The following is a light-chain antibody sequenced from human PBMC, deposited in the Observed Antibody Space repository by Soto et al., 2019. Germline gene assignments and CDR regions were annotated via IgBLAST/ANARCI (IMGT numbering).Light chain of an antibody. CDR2: DAS. J-gene: IGKJ5*01. CDR3: QQYNSYPIA. V-gene: IGKV1-5*01. CDR1: QSISTL. Sequence: DIQMTQSPSTLSASVGDRVTITCRADQSISTLLTWYQQKPGKAPKVLIYDASSLESGVASRFSGSGSGTEFTLIISSLQPDDFATYFCQQYNSYPIAFGHGTRLEI.